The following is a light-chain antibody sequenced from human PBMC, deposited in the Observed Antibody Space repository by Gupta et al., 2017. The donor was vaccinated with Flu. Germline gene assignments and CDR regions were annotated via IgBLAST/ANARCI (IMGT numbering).Light chain of an antibody. Sequence: EIVLTQSPATLSLSPGERATLSCRASQSVSSYLAWYQQKPGQAPRLLIYDASNRATGTPARFSGSGSGTDFTLTISSLEPEDFAVYYCQQRPAAGFTFGGGTRVEIK. CDR2: DAS. V-gene: IGKV3-11*01. CDR1: QSVSSY. J-gene: IGKJ4*01. CDR3: QQRPAAGFT.